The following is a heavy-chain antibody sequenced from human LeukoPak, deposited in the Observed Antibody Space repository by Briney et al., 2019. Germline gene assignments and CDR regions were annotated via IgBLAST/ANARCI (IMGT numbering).Heavy chain of an antibody. J-gene: IGHJ4*02. CDR2: ISSSSSYI. CDR3: ARSPRLGRYGYGPWELPVSYFDY. V-gene: IGHV3-21*01. Sequence: GGSLRLSCAASGFTFSSYTMQWVRQAPGKGLEWVSSISSSSSYIYYADSVKGRFTISRDNAKKSVYLQMNSLRAEDTAVYYCARSPRLGRYGYGPWELPVSYFDYWGQGTLVTVSS. D-gene: IGHD1-26*01. CDR1: GFTFSSYT.